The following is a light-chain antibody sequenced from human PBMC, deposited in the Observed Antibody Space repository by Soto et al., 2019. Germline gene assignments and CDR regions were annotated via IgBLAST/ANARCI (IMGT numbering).Light chain of an antibody. Sequence: EIVMTQSPATLSVSPREGATLSCRASQNIRSNLAWYQQKCGQAPRLLIYAASIRATGIPARFSGSGSGTEFTLAINRLQSEDFAVYYCQQYGNWPLRYTFGHGTKLEIK. CDR3: QQYGNWPLRYT. V-gene: IGKV3-15*01. CDR2: AAS. J-gene: IGKJ2*01. CDR1: QNIRSN.